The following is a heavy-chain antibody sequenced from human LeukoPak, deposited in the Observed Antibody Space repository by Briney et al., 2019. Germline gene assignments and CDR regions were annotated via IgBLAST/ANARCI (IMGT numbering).Heavy chain of an antibody. CDR3: ASGGWFQYQLPYFDY. J-gene: IGHJ4*02. CDR2: IIPIFGTA. V-gene: IGHV1-69*05. D-gene: IGHD2-2*01. CDR1: GGTFSSYA. Sequence: SVKVSCKASGGTFSSYAISWVRQAPGQGLEWMGGIIPIFGTANYAQKFQGRVTITTDESTSTAYMELSSLRSEDTAVYYCASGGWFQYQLPYFDYWGQGTLVTVSS.